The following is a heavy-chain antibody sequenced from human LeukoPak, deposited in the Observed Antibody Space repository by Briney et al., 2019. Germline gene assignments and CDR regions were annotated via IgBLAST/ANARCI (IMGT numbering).Heavy chain of an antibody. CDR1: GFTFSSYW. J-gene: IGHJ3*02. V-gene: IGHV3-74*01. D-gene: IGHD2-15*01. CDR3: ARDRIGYAFDI. Sequence: PGGSLRLSCAASGFTFSSYWMHWVRQAPGEGLVWVSRINSDGSSTSYADSVKGRFTISRDNAKNTLYLQMNSLRAEDTAVYYCARDRIGYAFDIWGQGTMVTVSS. CDR2: INSDGSST.